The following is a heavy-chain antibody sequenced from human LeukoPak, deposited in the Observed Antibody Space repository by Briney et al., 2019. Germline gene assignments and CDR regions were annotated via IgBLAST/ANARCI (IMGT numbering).Heavy chain of an antibody. CDR2: INHSGST. V-gene: IGHV4-34*01. CDR1: GGSFSGYY. J-gene: IGHJ5*02. CDR3: ARGPLPYCSSTSCYSDNWFDP. D-gene: IGHD2-2*01. Sequence: SETLSLTCAVYGGSFSGYYWSWIRQPPGKGLEWIGEINHSGSTNYNPSLKSRVTISVDTSMNQFSLKLSSVTAADTAVYYCARGPLPYCSSTSCYSDNWFDPWGQGTLVTVSS.